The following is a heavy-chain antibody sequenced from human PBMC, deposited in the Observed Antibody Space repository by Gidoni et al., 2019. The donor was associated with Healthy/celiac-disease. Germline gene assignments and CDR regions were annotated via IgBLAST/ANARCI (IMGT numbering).Heavy chain of an antibody. V-gene: IGHV4-34*01. Sequence: QVQLQQWGAGLLKPSETLSLTCAVYGGSFSGYYWSWIRQPPGKGLEWIGEINHSGSTNYNPSLKSRVTISVDTSKNQFSLKLSSVTAADTAVYYCARVANVVVPAATPPYNWFDPWGQGTLVTVSS. D-gene: IGHD2-2*01. CDR1: GGSFSGYY. J-gene: IGHJ5*02. CDR2: INHSGST. CDR3: ARVANVVVPAATPPYNWFDP.